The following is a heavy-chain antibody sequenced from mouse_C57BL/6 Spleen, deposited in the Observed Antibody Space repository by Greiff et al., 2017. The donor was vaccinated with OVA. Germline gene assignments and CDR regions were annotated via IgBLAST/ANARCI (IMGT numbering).Heavy chain of an antibody. CDR3: AGGGTLAWFAY. CDR1: GYAFTNYL. V-gene: IGHV1-54*01. J-gene: IGHJ3*01. D-gene: IGHD3-3*01. Sequence: VQRVESGAELVRPGTSVKVSCKASGYAFTNYLIEWVKQRPGQGLEWIGVINPGSGGTNYNEKFKGKATLTADKSSSTAYMQLSSLTSEDSAVYFCAGGGTLAWFAYWGQGTLVTVSA. CDR2: INPGSGGT.